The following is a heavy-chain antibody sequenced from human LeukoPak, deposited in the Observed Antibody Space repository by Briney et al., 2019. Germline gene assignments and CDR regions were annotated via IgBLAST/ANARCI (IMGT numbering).Heavy chain of an antibody. CDR3: ASGGINMVRGGYYFDY. J-gene: IGHJ4*02. D-gene: IGHD3-10*01. CDR2: IYIGGNT. V-gene: IGHV3-53*01. Sequence: PSETLSLTCTVSGGSISSSNYYWGWIRQPPGKGLEWVSVIYIGGNTYYADSVKGRFTISRDNSKNTLYLQMNSLRAEDTAVYYCASGGINMVRGGYYFDYWGQGTLVTVSS. CDR1: GGSISSSNYY.